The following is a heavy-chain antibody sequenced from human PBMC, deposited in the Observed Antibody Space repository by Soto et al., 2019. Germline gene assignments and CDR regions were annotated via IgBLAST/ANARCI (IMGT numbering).Heavy chain of an antibody. CDR1: GGSINGYY. D-gene: IGHD2-21*01. CDR2: IYYSGST. J-gene: IGHJ3*02. Sequence: SQTLSLTCTVSGGSINGYYWSWIRQPPGKGLEWIGDIYYSGSTNYNPSLKSRVTIAVDTSKNQFSLKLSSVTASDTAVYYCARRDTRGGDFDIWGRGTMVTVSS. V-gene: IGHV4-59*08. CDR3: ARRDTRGGDFDI.